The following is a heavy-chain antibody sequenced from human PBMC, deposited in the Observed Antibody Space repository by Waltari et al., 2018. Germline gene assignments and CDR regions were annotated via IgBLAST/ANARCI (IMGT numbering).Heavy chain of an antibody. J-gene: IGHJ4*02. CDR1: GGSFSGDY. D-gene: IGHD3-3*01. CDR3: ACHEWLPDASFDY. CDR2: SNHSAST. V-gene: IGHV4-34*01. Sequence: QVQLQQWGAGLLKPSETLSLTCAVYGGSFSGDYWSWIRQPPGKGLAWIGESNHSASTSSPPSLKSRVTISVDPSRHQFSLKLSSVTAADTAVYYCACHEWLPDASFDYWGQGTLVTVSS.